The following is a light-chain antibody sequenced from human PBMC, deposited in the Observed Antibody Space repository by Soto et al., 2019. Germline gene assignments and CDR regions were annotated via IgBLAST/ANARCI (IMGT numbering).Light chain of an antibody. V-gene: IGLV2-14*01. CDR1: SSDVGGYNY. Sequence: QYALTQPASVSGSPGQSITISCTGTSSDVGGYNYVSWYQQHPGKAPKLMIYEVSNRPSGVSIRFSGFKSGNTASLTISGLQAEDEADYYCSSYTSSTSLDVFGTGTKVTVL. J-gene: IGLJ1*01. CDR3: SSYTSSTSLDV. CDR2: EVS.